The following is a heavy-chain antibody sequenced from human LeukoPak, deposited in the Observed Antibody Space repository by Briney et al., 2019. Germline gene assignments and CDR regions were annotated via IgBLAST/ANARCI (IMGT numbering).Heavy chain of an antibody. Sequence: GGSLRLSCAASGLTFSSYGMHWVRQAPGKGLEWVAVIWYDGSNKYYADSVKGRFTISRDNSKNTLYLQMNSLRAEDTAVYYCARSLNIVVVVAAYWGQGTLVTVSS. CDR1: GLTFSSYG. V-gene: IGHV3-33*01. CDR2: IWYDGSNK. CDR3: ARSLNIVVVVAAY. J-gene: IGHJ4*02. D-gene: IGHD2-15*01.